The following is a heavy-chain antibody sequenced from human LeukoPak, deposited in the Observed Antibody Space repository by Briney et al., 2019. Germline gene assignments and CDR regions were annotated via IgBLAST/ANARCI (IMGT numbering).Heavy chain of an antibody. Sequence: SETLSLTCTVSGGSISSYYWSWTRQPPGKGLEWIGYIYYSGSTNYNPSLKSRVTISVDTSKNQFSLKLSSVTAADTAVYYCARSSYYCYYYMDVWGKGTTVTISS. CDR1: GGSISSYY. V-gene: IGHV4-59*01. J-gene: IGHJ6*03. CDR3: ARSSYYCYYYMDV. CDR2: IYYSGST.